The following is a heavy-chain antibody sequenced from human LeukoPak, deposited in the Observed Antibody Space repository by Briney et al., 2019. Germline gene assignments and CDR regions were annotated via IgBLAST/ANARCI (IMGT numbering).Heavy chain of an antibody. D-gene: IGHD2-15*01. J-gene: IGHJ6*03. CDR2: ISGSSSTI. V-gene: IGHV3-48*04. Sequence: GGSLRLSCAASGFTFSSYSMNWVRQAPGKGLEWLSYISGSSSTIYYADSVKGRFTISRDNAKNSLYLHMNSLRAEDTAVYFCARESLGYCSGSTCYYFFMDFWGKGTTVTGSS. CDR1: GFTFSSYS. CDR3: ARESLGYCSGSTCYYFFMDF.